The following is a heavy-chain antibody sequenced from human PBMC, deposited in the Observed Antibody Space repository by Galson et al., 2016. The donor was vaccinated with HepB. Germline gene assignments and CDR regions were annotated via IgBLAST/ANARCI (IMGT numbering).Heavy chain of an antibody. V-gene: IGHV3-21*01. CDR3: ARDWAKNYDSSGHVTVKDY. J-gene: IGHJ4*02. CDR1: RVPFSGYG. Sequence: SLRLSCAASRVPFSGYGMNWVRQAPGKGLEWISYISGTSTYIYYADSVKGRFTISRDNAKNSLYLQMSSLRVEDTAVYYCARDWAKNYDSSGHVTVKDYWGQGTLVTVSS. D-gene: IGHD3-22*01. CDR2: ISGTSTYI.